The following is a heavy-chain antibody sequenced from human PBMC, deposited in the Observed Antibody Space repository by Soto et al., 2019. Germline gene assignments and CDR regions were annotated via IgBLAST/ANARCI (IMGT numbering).Heavy chain of an antibody. CDR1: GYTFTSYA. J-gene: IGHJ3*02. D-gene: IGHD3-22*01. CDR3: AAERGYYDSSGPDAFDI. CDR2: INAGNGNT. Sequence: GASVKVSCKASGYTFTSYAMHWVRQAPGQRFEWMGWINAGNGNTKYSQKFQGRVTITRDTSASTAYMELSSLRSEDTAVYYCAAERGYYDSSGPDAFDIWGQGTMVTVSS. V-gene: IGHV1-3*01.